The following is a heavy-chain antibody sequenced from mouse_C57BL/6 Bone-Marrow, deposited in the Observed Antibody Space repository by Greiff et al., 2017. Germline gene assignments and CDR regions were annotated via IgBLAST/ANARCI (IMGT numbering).Heavy chain of an antibody. V-gene: IGHV5-16*01. Sequence: EVKVVESEGGLVQPGSSMTLSCTASGFTFSDYYIAWVRQVPETGLEWVANINYDGSSTYYLASLKSRFIISRDNARNILYLQMSSLKSEDTATYYCARAGGYYDYDYAYWGQGTLVTVSA. J-gene: IGHJ3*01. CDR3: ARAGGYYDYDYAY. CDR2: INYDGSST. CDR1: GFTFSDYY. D-gene: IGHD2-4*01.